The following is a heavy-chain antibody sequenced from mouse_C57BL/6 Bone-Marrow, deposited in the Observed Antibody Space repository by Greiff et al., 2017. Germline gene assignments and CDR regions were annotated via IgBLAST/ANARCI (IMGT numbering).Heavy chain of an antibody. D-gene: IGHD1-1*01. J-gene: IGHJ2*01. V-gene: IGHV1-9*01. CDR3: ARTPLIYYYGSSPLDY. Sequence: QVQLQQSGAELMKPGASVKLSCKATGYTFTGYWIEWVKQRPGHGLEWIGEILPGSGSTNYNEKFKGKATFTADTSSNTAYMQLSSLTTEDSAIYYCARTPLIYYYGSSPLDYWGQGTTVTVSS. CDR2: ILPGSGST. CDR1: GYTFTGYW.